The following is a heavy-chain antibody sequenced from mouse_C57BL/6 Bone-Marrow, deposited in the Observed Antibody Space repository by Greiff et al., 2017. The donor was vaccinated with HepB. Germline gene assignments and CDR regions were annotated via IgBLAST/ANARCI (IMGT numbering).Heavy chain of an antibody. Sequence: VQLQQSGAELVRPGTSVKVSCKASGYAFTNYLIEWVKQRPGQGLEWIGVINPGSGGTNYNEKFKGKATLTADKSSSTAYMQLSSLTSEDSAVYFSARWLRRRRGFAFWGQGTLVTVSA. CDR2: INPGSGGT. D-gene: IGHD2-2*01. CDR3: ARWLRRRRGFAF. CDR1: GYAFTNYL. V-gene: IGHV1-54*01. J-gene: IGHJ3*01.